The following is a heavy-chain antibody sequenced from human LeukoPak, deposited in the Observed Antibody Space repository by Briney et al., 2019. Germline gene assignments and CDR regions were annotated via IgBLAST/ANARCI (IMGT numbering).Heavy chain of an antibody. CDR3: ARERRDGYNRPYYGMDV. Sequence: SQTLSLTCAVSGGSISSGGYSWSWIRQPPGKGLEWIGYIYHSASTYYNPSLKSRVTISVDRSKNQFSLKLSSVTAADTAVYYCARERRDGYNRPYYGMDVWGQGTTVTVSS. CDR1: GGSISSGGYS. V-gene: IGHV4-30-2*01. CDR2: IYHSAST. J-gene: IGHJ6*02. D-gene: IGHD5-24*01.